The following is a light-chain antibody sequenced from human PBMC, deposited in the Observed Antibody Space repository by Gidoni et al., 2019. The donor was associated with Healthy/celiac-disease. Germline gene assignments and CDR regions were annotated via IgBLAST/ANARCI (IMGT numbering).Light chain of an antibody. CDR2: LGS. V-gene: IGKV2-28*01. Sequence: DIVMTQSPLSLPVTPGEPASISCRSSQSLLHSNGYNYLDWYLQKPGQSPQLLIYLGSNRASGVPERFSGSGSGTDFTLKISRVEAEDVGLYYCMQALQTPLTFGGGTKVEIK. J-gene: IGKJ4*01. CDR1: QSLLHSNGYNY. CDR3: MQALQTPLT.